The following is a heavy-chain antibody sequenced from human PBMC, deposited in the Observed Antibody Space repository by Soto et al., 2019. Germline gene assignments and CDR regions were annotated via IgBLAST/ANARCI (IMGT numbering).Heavy chain of an antibody. CDR2: ISSSGSTI. Sequence: SLTLSCAASGFTFSDYYMTWIRQSPGKGLEWVSYISSSGSTIYNADSVKGRFTISRDNAKNSLYLQMNSLRAEDTAVYYGAREDDTCGDHLDFGGRGT. V-gene: IGHV3-11*01. J-gene: IGHJ4*02. D-gene: IGHD3-22*01. CDR1: GFTFSDYY. CDR3: AREDDTCGDHLDF.